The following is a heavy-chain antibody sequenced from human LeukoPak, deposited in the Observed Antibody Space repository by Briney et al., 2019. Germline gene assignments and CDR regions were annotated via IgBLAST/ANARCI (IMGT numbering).Heavy chain of an antibody. J-gene: IGHJ5*02. CDR3: ALQPARRLSWFDP. D-gene: IGHD2-2*01. V-gene: IGHV4-34*01. Sequence: SETLSLTCAVYGGSFSGYYWTWIRQPPGKGLEWIGEIYQSGSTDYNPSLKTRVTISVDTSKNQFSLKLSSVTAADTAVYYCALQPARRLSWFDPWGQGTLVTVSS. CDR2: IYQSGST. CDR1: GGSFSGYY.